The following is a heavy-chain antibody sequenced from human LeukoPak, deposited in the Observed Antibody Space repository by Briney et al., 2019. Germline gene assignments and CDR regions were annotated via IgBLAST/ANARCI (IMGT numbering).Heavy chain of an antibody. CDR3: AREDRYCSGGSCYS. V-gene: IGHV4-61*02. D-gene: IGHD2-15*01. Sequence: SETLPLTCTVSGGSISSGSYYWSWIRQPAGKGLEWIGRIYTSGSTNYNPSLKSRVNISVDTSKNQFSLKLSSVTAADTAVYYCAREDRYCSGGSCYSWGQGTLVTVSS. J-gene: IGHJ4*02. CDR2: IYTSGST. CDR1: GGSISSGSYY.